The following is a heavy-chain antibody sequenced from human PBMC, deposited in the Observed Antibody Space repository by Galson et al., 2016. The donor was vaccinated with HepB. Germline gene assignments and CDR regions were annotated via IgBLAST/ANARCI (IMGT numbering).Heavy chain of an antibody. CDR2: IYYSGST. CDR1: GASISSYY. V-gene: IGHV4-59*01. D-gene: IGHD6-6*01. J-gene: IGHJ4*02. CDR3: ARIGHGGYSSSSGLDY. Sequence: SETLSLTCTVSGASISSYYWNWIRQPPGKGLEWIGYIYYSGSTNYNPSLKSRVIISVDTSKNQVSLKLNSVTAADTGVYYCARIGHGGYSSSSGLDYWGQGTLVIGSS.